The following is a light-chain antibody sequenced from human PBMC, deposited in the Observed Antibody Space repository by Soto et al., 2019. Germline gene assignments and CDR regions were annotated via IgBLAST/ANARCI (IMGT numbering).Light chain of an antibody. J-gene: IGKJ4*01. V-gene: IGKV1-33*01. Sequence: DIQMTQSPSSLSASVRDRVTITCQASQDINNYLNWYQHQPGKAPKLLIYDASNLETGVPSRFSGSGSGTDFTFTIISLQPEDIGTYYCQQYETLPLTFGGGTKVEI. CDR1: QDINNY. CDR2: DAS. CDR3: QQYETLPLT.